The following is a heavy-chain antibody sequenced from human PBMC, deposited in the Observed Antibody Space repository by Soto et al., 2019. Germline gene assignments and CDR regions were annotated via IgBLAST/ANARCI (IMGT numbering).Heavy chain of an antibody. J-gene: IGHJ4*02. V-gene: IGHV1-2*04. Sequence: ASVKVSCKTSGSTFTDYYVHWVRQAPGQGLEWMGWINPNSGVKNYAQKFQGWVTLTIDASIATAYMELNRIKSDDTAVFFCARGFCGWSPFDLWGQGTMVTVSS. D-gene: IGHD6-19*01. CDR3: ARGFCGWSPFDL. CDR1: GSTFTDYY. CDR2: INPNSGVK.